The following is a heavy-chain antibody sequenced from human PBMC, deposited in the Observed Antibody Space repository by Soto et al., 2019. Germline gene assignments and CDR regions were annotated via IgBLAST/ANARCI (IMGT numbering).Heavy chain of an antibody. CDR1: GGPISSYY. V-gene: IGHV4-34*01. Sequence: SETLSLTCTVSGGPISSYYWSWIRQPPGKGLEWIGEINHSGSTNYNPSLKSRDTISVDTSKNLFSLKLSSVCAAVTAVFYCARDWSPRYYYYYGMDVWGQGTTVTVSS. CDR3: ARDWSPRYYYYYGMDV. CDR2: INHSGST. J-gene: IGHJ6*02. D-gene: IGHD1-1*01.